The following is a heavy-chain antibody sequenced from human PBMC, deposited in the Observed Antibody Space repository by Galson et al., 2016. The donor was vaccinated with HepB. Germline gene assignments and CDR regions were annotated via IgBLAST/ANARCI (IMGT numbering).Heavy chain of an antibody. J-gene: IGHJ6*02. CDR2: IIPIFGTT. Sequence: SVKVSCKASGGNFRRFAISWVRQAPGQGLEWMGGIIPIFGTTNYAQKFQGRVRITADESTTTAHMELNSLRSEDTAMYYCARETCSGGSCDSYDYGMDVWGQGTAVTVSS. V-gene: IGHV1-69*13. CDR1: GGNFRRFA. CDR3: ARETCSGGSCDSYDYGMDV. D-gene: IGHD2-15*01.